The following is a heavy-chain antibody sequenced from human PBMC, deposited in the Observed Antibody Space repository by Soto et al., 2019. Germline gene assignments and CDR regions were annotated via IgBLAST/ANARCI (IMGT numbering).Heavy chain of an antibody. CDR3: IRGYSYGTYGMDV. D-gene: IGHD5-18*01. CDR1: GYSFTSYW. Sequence: GESLKIACKGSGYSFTSYWIGWVRQVPGKGLEWMGIIYPGDSDTRYSPSFQGQVTISADKSISTAYLQWSSLKASDTAMYYCIRGYSYGTYGMDVWGQGTTVTVSS. CDR2: IYPGDSDT. J-gene: IGHJ6*02. V-gene: IGHV5-51*01.